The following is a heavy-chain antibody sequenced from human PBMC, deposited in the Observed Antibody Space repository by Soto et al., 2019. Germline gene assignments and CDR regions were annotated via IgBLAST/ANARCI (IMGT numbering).Heavy chain of an antibody. CDR1: GGSISSGDYY. CDR3: ARALIQLWPHYYYGMDV. V-gene: IGHV4-30-4*01. D-gene: IGHD5-18*01. J-gene: IGHJ6*02. CDR2: IYYSGTT. Sequence: SETLSLTCTVSGGSISSGDYYWSWIRQPPGKGPEWIGYIYYSGTTYYNPSLKSRVTISVDTSKNQFSLKVSSVTAADTAVYYCARALIQLWPHYYYGMDVWGQGTTVTVSS.